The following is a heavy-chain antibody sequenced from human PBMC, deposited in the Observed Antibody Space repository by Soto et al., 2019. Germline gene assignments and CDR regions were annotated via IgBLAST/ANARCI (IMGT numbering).Heavy chain of an antibody. CDR1: GFTFSNYW. D-gene: IGHD6-19*01. V-gene: IGHV3-7*01. Sequence: GGSLRLSCAASGFTFSNYWMNWVRQAPGKGLEWVANIREDGSEKYYVDSVKGRFTISRDNAKNSLSLQMNDLRAEDTAVYYCTRHSSGWSHWGQGTLVTVSP. CDR2: IREDGSEK. CDR3: TRHSSGWSH. J-gene: IGHJ4*02.